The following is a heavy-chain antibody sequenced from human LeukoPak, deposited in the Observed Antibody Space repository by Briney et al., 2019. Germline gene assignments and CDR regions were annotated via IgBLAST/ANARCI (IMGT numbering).Heavy chain of an antibody. J-gene: IGHJ4*02. Sequence: ASVKVSCKASGYTFTSYYMHWVRQAPGQGLEWMGIINPSGGSTSYAQKFQGRVTMTRDTSTSTVYMERSSLRSEDTAVYYCAREARFDYYGSGSYYNGLNYWGQGTLVTVSS. CDR2: INPSGGST. D-gene: IGHD3-10*01. CDR3: AREARFDYYGSGSYYNGLNY. CDR1: GYTFTSYY. V-gene: IGHV1-46*01.